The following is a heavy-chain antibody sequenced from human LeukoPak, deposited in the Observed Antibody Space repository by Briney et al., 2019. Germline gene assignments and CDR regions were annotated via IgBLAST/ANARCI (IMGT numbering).Heavy chain of an antibody. J-gene: IGHJ4*02. CDR2: IWYDGSNK. CDR3: ARAPSSGWVDY. CDR1: GFTFSSYG. Sequence: GGSLRLSCAAPGFTFSSYGMHWVRQAPGKGLEWVAVIWYDGSNKYYADSVKGRFTISRDNSKNTLYLQMNSLRAEDTAVYYCARAPSSGWVDYWGQGTLVTVSS. V-gene: IGHV3-33*01. D-gene: IGHD6-19*01.